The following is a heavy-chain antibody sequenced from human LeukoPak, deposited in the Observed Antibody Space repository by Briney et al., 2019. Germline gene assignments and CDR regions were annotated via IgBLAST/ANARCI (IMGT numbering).Heavy chain of an antibody. Sequence: GGSLRLSCAASGFTFINYWMTWVLQAPGKGLEWVANIKRDGSEKFYVDSVKGRFTVSRDNAKNSLYLQMNSLRAEDTAVYYCAIDAQKTAYDILDYWGQGTLVTVSS. D-gene: IGHD3-9*01. J-gene: IGHJ4*02. V-gene: IGHV3-7*03. CDR3: AIDAQKTAYDILDY. CDR2: IKRDGSEK. CDR1: GFTFINYW.